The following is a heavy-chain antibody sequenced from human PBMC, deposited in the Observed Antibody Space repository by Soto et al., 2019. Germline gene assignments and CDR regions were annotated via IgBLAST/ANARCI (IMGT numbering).Heavy chain of an antibody. D-gene: IGHD3-10*01. CDR1: GFTIRSYG. CDR3: ARSPTNYGSARYYIQDVDY. Sequence: QVHLVQSRVEVKKRGASVKVSCKASGFTIRSYGITWVRQAPGQGLEWMGWISGYSGQTKYAQNVQDRVTMTTDTSTSTAYMELRSLRSDDTAVYYCARSPTNYGSARYYIQDVDYWGQGTLVTVSS. CDR2: ISGYSGQT. J-gene: IGHJ4*02. V-gene: IGHV1-18*04.